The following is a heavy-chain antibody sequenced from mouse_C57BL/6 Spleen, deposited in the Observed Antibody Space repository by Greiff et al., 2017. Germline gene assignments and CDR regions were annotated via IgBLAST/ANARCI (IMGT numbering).Heavy chain of an antibody. CDR2: IDPSDSYT. CDR1: GYTFTSYW. J-gene: IGHJ2*01. V-gene: IGHV1-59*01. D-gene: IGHD1-1*01. Sequence: VQLQQPGAELVRPGTSVKLSCKASGYTFTSYWMHWVKQRPGQGLEWIGVIDPSDSYTNYNQKFKGKATLTVDTSSSTAYMQLSSLTSEDSAVYYCARPPITTVPYFDYWGQGTTLTVSS. CDR3: ARPPITTVPYFDY.